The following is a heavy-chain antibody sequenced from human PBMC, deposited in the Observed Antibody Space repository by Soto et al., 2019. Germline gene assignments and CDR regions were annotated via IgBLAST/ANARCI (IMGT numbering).Heavy chain of an antibody. V-gene: IGHV1-2*02. D-gene: IGHD3-10*01. CDR2: INPNSGGT. Sequence: ASVKVSCKASGDTFSDYYIHCVRRAPGQGLEWMGWINPNSGGTKYAPKFQGGVTMTRDTSITTAYMELSRLRSGDTAVYFCARDKMIDDYGLGTYDYWGQGTTVTVSS. J-gene: IGHJ4*02. CDR3: ARDKMIDDYGLGTYDY. CDR1: GDTFSDYY.